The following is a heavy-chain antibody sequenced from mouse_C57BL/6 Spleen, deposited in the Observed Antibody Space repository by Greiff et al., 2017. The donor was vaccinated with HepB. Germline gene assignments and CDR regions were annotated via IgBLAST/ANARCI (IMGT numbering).Heavy chain of an antibody. CDR1: GFTFSDYY. J-gene: IGHJ4*01. Sequence: EVMLVESEGGLVQPGSSMKLSCTASGFTFSDYYMAWVRQVPEKGLEWVANINYDGSSTYYLDSLKSRFIISRDNAKNILYLQMSSLKSEDTATYYCARKGFAGYYAMDYWGQGTSVTVSS. D-gene: IGHD3-3*01. V-gene: IGHV5-16*01. CDR2: INYDGSST. CDR3: ARKGFAGYYAMDY.